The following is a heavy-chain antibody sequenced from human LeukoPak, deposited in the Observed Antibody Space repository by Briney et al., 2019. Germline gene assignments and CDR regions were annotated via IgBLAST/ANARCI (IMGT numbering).Heavy chain of an antibody. CDR2: IYYSGST. V-gene: IGHV4-59*12. J-gene: IGHJ5*02. CDR3: ARDGKYNRSPGFDP. CDR1: GGSMNSYY. Sequence: PSETLSLTCSVSGGSMNSYYWSWIRQSPGKGLEWIGYIYYSGSTNYNPSLKSRVTISVDTSKNQFSLKLSSVTAADTAVYYCARDGKYNRSPGFDPWGQGTLVTVSS. D-gene: IGHD6-6*01.